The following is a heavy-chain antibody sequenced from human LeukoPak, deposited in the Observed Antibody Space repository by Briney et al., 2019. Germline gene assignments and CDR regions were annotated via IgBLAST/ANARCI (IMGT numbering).Heavy chain of an antibody. CDR1: GFTFSNAW. CDR3: TTADITMVRGVNVNFDC. V-gene: IGHV3-15*01. D-gene: IGHD3-10*01. Sequence: PGGSLRLSCAASGFTFSNAWMSWVRQAPGKGLEWVGRIKSKTDGGTTDYAAPVKGRFTISRDDSENTLYLQMNSLKTEDTAVYYCTTADITMVRGVNVNFDCWGQGTLVTVSS. J-gene: IGHJ4*02. CDR2: IKSKTDGGTT.